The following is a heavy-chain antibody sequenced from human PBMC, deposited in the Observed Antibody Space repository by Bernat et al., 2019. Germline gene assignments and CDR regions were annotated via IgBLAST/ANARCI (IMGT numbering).Heavy chain of an antibody. CDR2: IRYDGSNK. CDR1: GFTFSSYG. Sequence: QVQLVESGGGLVKPGGSLRLSCAASGFTFSSYGMHWVRQAPGKGLEWVAFIRYDGSNKYHADSVKGRLTISRDNSKNTLYLQMNSLRAEDTAVYYCARTRGYCSGGSCYPDAFDIWGQGTIVTVSS. CDR3: ARTRGYCSGGSCYPDAFDI. V-gene: IGHV3-30*02. D-gene: IGHD2-15*01. J-gene: IGHJ3*02.